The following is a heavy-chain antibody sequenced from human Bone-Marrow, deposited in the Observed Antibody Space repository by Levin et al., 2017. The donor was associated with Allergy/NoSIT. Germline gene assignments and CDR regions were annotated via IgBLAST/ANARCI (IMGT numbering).Heavy chain of an antibody. V-gene: IGHV3-21*01. CDR2: ISSTTKYI. D-gene: IGHD6-13*01. Sequence: PGGSLRLSCAASGFTFSRHSMNWVRQAPGKGLEWVSSISSTTKYIYYADSVEGRFTVSRDNAKNSLYLQMDSLRAEDTAVYYCARETAPGERRQLDYWGQGILVTVSS. CDR1: GFTFSRHS. CDR3: ARETAPGERRQLDY. J-gene: IGHJ4*02.